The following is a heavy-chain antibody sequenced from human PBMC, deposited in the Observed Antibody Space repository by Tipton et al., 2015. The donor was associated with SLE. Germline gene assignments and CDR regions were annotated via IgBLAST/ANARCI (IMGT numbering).Heavy chain of an antibody. Sequence: GSLRLSCTASGFSVRSYYMNWIRQAPGKGLEWVSSISGSGGGRYYADSVKGRFTISRDTSKNTLYLQMNSLRAEDTAVYYCAKALLGSPFDPWGQGTLVTVSS. CDR2: ISGSGGGR. CDR3: AKALLGSPFDP. V-gene: IGHV3-23*01. J-gene: IGHJ5*02. CDR1: GFSVRSYY. D-gene: IGHD7-27*01.